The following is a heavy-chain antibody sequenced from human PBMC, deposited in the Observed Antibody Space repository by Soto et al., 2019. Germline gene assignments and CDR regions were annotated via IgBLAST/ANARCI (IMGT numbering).Heavy chain of an antibody. CDR3: ARAFSNWYSDY. CDR1: GGSMMTGEHY. D-gene: IGHD6-13*01. V-gene: IGHV4-30-4*02. Sequence: PSETLSLTCTVSGGSMMTGEHYWSWIRQPPGQGLEWIGYSYFSGSSYYNPSLLSRSTLSVDASKNQFFLKLSSVTAGDTAVYYCARAFSNWYSDYWGQGTLVTVSS. J-gene: IGHJ4*02. CDR2: SYFSGSS.